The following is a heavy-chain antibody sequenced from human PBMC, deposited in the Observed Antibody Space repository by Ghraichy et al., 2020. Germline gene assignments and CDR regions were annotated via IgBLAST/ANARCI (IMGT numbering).Heavy chain of an antibody. CDR3: ARGRHQSRGDWTFYY. D-gene: IGHD1-1*01. CDR1: GGSSSNYF. V-gene: IGHV4-34*01. CDR2: INYGGNT. Sequence: SETLSLTCAVYGGSSSNYFWSWIRQSPGRGLEWIGEINYGGNTNYNPSFKSRVTISLGTSNNQFSLRLNSVTAADTAVYYCARGRHQSRGDWTFYYWGQGTRVTLSS. J-gene: IGHJ4*02.